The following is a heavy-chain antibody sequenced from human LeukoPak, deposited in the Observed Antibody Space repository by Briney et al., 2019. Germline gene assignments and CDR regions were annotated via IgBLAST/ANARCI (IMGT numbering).Heavy chain of an antibody. CDR3: ARARQWLTTQLGAFDI. V-gene: IGHV3-21*01. J-gene: IGHJ3*02. D-gene: IGHD6-19*01. Sequence: TGGSLRLSCAASGFTFSSYAMSWVRQAPGKGLEWVSSISSSSSYIYYADSVKGRFTISRDNAKNSLYLQMNSLRAEDTAVYYCARARQWLTTQLGAFDIWGQGTMVTVSS. CDR1: GFTFSSYA. CDR2: ISSSSSYI.